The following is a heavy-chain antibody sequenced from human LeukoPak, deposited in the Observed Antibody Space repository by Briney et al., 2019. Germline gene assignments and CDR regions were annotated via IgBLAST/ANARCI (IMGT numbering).Heavy chain of an antibody. Sequence: ASVKVSCKASGYTFTGYYMHWVRQAPGQGLEWMGWINPNSGGTNYAQKFQGRVTMTRDTSISTAYMELSRLRSDDTAVYYCARNLWFGELSDWFDPWGQGTLVTVSS. CDR2: INPNSGGT. CDR3: ARNLWFGELSDWFDP. D-gene: IGHD3-10*01. CDR1: GYTFTGYY. J-gene: IGHJ5*02. V-gene: IGHV1-2*02.